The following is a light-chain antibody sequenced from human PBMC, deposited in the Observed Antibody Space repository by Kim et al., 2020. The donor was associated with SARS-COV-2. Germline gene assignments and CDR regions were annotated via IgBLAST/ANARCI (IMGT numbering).Light chain of an antibody. Sequence: QSALTQPPSASGSPGQSVTISCIGTSSDIGGYNHVSWYQQYPGKAPKILTYDVNKRPSGVPDRFSGSKSGNTASLTVSGLQAEDEADYYCTSYGGSNNLVFGGGTQLTVL. CDR3: TSYGGSNNLV. CDR1: SSDIGGYNH. J-gene: IGLJ2*01. V-gene: IGLV2-8*01. CDR2: DVN.